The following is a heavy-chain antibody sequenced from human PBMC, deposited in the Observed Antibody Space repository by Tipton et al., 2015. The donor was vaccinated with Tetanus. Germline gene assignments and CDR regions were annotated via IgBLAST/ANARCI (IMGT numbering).Heavy chain of an antibody. V-gene: IGHV1-8*01. CDR2: LNPKSGSA. J-gene: IGHJ6*02. Sequence: QSGAEVKKPGASVKVSCKASGYTFTSYGLNWVRKAAGRGVEWMGWLNPKSGSAVYAQRFQGRVTMTTNTSITTAFMEVTSLTYEDTAVYYCASGSRLRHGLDVWGHPTTVLVSS. D-gene: IGHD6-6*01. CDR1: GYTFTSYG. CDR3: ASGSRLRHGLDV.